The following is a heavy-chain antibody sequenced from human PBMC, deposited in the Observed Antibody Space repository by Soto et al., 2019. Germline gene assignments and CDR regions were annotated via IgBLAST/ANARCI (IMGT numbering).Heavy chain of an antibody. V-gene: IGHV3-23*01. CDR1: GFTFSSST. CDR3: AKETYYYYGMDV. CDR2: IIDSGGYT. J-gene: IGHJ6*02. Sequence: GWSLRLSCAASGFTFSSSTMNWVRQAPGKGLKWVSAIIDSGGYTYYADSVKGRFTISRDNSKNTLYLQMNSLRAEDTALYYCAKETYYYYGMDVWGQGTTVTVSS.